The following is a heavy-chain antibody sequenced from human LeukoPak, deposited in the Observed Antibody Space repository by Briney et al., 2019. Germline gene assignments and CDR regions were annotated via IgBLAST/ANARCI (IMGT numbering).Heavy chain of an antibody. CDR3: ARDGYSGNDGL. CDR1: GYSISSGYY. Sequence: SETLSLTCTVSGYSISSGYYWGWIWQPPGKGLEWIGSIYHSGSTYYNPSLKSRVTISVDTSKNQFSLKLSSVTAADTAVYYCARDGYSGNDGLWGQGTLVTVSS. J-gene: IGHJ4*02. D-gene: IGHD5-12*01. CDR2: IYHSGST. V-gene: IGHV4-38-2*02.